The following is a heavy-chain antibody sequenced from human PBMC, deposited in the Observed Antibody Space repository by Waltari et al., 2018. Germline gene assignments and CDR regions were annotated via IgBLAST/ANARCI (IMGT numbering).Heavy chain of an antibody. D-gene: IGHD6-6*01. CDR3: TKRIEYSSSSAYFDY. CDR2: ISPSGSDT. J-gene: IGHJ4*02. V-gene: IGHV3-23*04. Sequence: EVQLVESEGDLVQPGGSLRLSCAASGFTFDKYAMSWVRQAPGKGLEWVSAISPSGSDTYYADSVKGRFTITRDNSKNTVYLQMSSLRAEDTAVYFCTKRIEYSSSSAYFDYWGPGTLVTVSS. CDR1: GFTFDKYA.